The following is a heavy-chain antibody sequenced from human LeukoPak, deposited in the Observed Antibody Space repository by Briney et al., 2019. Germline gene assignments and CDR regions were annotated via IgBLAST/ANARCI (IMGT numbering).Heavy chain of an antibody. CDR3: ARIGGSGSYSGHYFDH. CDR1: GFTFSTYW. J-gene: IGHJ4*02. CDR2: ISTDGSVT. D-gene: IGHD3-10*01. Sequence: PGGSLRLSCAASGFTFSTYWMHWVRRAPGKGRVWVSRISTDGSVTSYADSVKGRFTISRDNAKNTMYLQMNSLRAEDTAVYYCARIGGSGSYSGHYFDHWGQGTLVTVSS. V-gene: IGHV3-74*01.